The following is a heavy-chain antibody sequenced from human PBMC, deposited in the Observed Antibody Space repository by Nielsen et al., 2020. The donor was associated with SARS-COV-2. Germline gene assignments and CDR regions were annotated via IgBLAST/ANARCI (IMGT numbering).Heavy chain of an antibody. D-gene: IGHD1-1*01. CDR1: GESFTDNK. V-gene: IGHV4-34*01. J-gene: IGHJ6*03. CDR2: IDHSGST. Sequence: SETLSLTCAVYGESFTDNKWNWVRQPPGKGLEWIGEIDHSGSTSYNPSLKSRVTLSIDTSKSQFSLNLNSVTAADTAVYFCARGKKSYSGTFLSYYYYYYMDVWGKGTTVTVSS. CDR3: ARGKKSYSGTFLSYYYYYYMDV.